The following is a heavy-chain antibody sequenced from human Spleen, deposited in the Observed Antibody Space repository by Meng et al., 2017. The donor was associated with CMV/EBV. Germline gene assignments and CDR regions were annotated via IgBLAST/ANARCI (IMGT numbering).Heavy chain of an antibody. CDR3: ARGDGGNGSDY. V-gene: IGHV1-46*01. Sequence: AEGKKPGALVKVSCKASGYTFTSYYMHWVRQAPGQGLEWMGIINPSGGSTSYAQKFQGRVTMTRDTSTSTVYMELSSLRAEDTAVYYCARGDGGNGSDYWGQGTLVTVSS. CDR2: INPSGGST. CDR1: GYTFTSYY. D-gene: IGHD4-23*01. J-gene: IGHJ4*02.